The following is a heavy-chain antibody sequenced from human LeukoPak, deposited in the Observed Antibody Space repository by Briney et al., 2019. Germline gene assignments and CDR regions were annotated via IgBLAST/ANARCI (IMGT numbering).Heavy chain of an antibody. V-gene: IGHV4-34*01. Sequence: PSETLSLTCAVYGGSFSGYFWSWIRQPPGKGLEWIGEINHSGSTNYNPSLKSRVTISVDTSKNQFSLKLSSVTAADTAVYYCARHPRRSTVTSIRRWGAFDIWGQGTMVTVSS. J-gene: IGHJ3*02. D-gene: IGHD4-17*01. CDR3: ARHPRRSTVTSIRRWGAFDI. CDR2: INHSGST. CDR1: GGSFSGYF.